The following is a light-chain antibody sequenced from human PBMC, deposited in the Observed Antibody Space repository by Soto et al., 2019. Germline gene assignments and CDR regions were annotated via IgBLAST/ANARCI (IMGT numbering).Light chain of an antibody. V-gene: IGKV1-39*01. CDR1: QSISSY. J-gene: IGKJ1*01. CDR3: QQSYSTPTWT. CDR2: AAS. Sequence: DIQMTQSPSSLSASVGDGVTITCRXSQSISSYLNWYQQKPGTAPKLLLYAASSLQSGVPSRFSGSGAGTDFTLTISSLQPEDFSTYYCQQSYSTPTWTLGQGTKVDIK.